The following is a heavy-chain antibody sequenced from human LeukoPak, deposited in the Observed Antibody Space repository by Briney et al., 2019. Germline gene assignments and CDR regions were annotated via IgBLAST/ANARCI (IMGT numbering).Heavy chain of an antibody. CDR2: IYSGGST. J-gene: IGHJ6*03. D-gene: IGHD1-26*01. V-gene: IGHV3-53*01. CDR3: ARKAVGATGYYYYYMDV. CDR1: GFTVSSNY. Sequence: GGSLRLSCAASGFTVSSNYMSWVRQAPGKGLEWVSVIYSGGSTYYADSVKGRFTISRDNSKNTLYLQMNSLRAEDTAVDYCARKAVGATGYYYYYMDVWGKGTTVTVSS.